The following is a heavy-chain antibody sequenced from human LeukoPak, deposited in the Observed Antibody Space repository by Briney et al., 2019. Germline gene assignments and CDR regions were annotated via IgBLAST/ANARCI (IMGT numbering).Heavy chain of an antibody. J-gene: IGHJ6*02. D-gene: IGHD6-13*01. CDR3: ARDNGAYSSSWPYYYYGMDV. CDR1: GASISSDDW. CDR2: IYHSGTT. V-gene: IGHV4-4*02. Sequence: KPSETLSLTCAVSGASISSDDWWNWVRQPPGKGLEWIGEIYHSGTTNYNPSLKSRVTISVDTSKNQFSLKQSSVTAADTAVYYCARDNGAYSSSWPYYYYGMDVWGQGTTVTVSS.